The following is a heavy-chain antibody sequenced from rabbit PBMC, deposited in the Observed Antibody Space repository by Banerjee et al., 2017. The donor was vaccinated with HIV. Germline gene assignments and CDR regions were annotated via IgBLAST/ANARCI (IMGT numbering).Heavy chain of an antibody. V-gene: IGHV1S45*01. CDR1: GFSFSSSYY. Sequence: QEQLEESGGDLVQPEGSLTLTCTASGFSFSSSYYMCWVRQAPGKGLEWIACIYAGSSGSAYYASWAKGRFTISKTSSTTVTLQMTSLTAADTAAYFCARDLIYTSTSDFNLWGPGTLVTVS. CDR2: IYAGSSGSA. D-gene: IGHD1-1*01. CDR3: ARDLIYTSTSDFNL. J-gene: IGHJ4*01.